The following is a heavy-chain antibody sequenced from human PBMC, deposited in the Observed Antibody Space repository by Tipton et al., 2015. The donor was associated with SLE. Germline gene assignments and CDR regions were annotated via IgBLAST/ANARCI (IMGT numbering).Heavy chain of an antibody. CDR1: GGSISSGDYY. Sequence: GLVKPSETLSLTCTVSGGSISSGDYYWSWIRQPPGKGLEWIGYIYYSGSTYYNPSLKSRVTISVDTSKNQFSLKLSSVTAADTAVYYCARGLGVVVAVAFDIWGQGTMVTVSS. V-gene: IGHV4-30-4*01. CDR3: ARGLGVVVAVAFDI. J-gene: IGHJ3*02. CDR2: IYYSGST. D-gene: IGHD2-15*01.